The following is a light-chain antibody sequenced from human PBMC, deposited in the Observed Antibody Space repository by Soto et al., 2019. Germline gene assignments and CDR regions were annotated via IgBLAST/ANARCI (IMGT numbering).Light chain of an antibody. CDR3: QQYGCSPPYT. Sequence: EIVLTQSPGTLSLSPGERATLSCRASQSVSSSYLAWYQQKPGQAPRLLIYGASSRATGIPDRFSGSWSGTDFSLIISRLEPEDFAVYYCQQYGCSPPYTFGQGTKLEIK. CDR2: GAS. J-gene: IGKJ2*01. CDR1: QSVSSSY. V-gene: IGKV3-20*01.